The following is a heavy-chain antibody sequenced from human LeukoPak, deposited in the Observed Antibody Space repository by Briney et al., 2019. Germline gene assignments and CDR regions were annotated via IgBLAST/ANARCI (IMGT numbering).Heavy chain of an antibody. CDR3: ARALRYFDWLLDAFDI. CDR1: GYTFTSYG. V-gene: IGHV1-18*01. J-gene: IGHJ3*02. CDR2: ISAYNGNT. D-gene: IGHD3-9*01. Sequence: GASVKVSCKASGYTFTSYGISWVRQAPGQGLEWMGWISAYNGNTNYAQKLQGRVTMTTDTSTSTAYMELRSLRSDDTAVYYCARALRYFDWLLDAFDIWGQGTMVTVSS.